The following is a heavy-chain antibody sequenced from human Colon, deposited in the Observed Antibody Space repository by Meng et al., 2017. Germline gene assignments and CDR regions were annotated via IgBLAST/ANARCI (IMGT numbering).Heavy chain of an antibody. CDR3: ARHSWLGIFY. V-gene: IGHV4-39*01. CDR1: GGSISSSSYY. J-gene: IGHJ4*02. D-gene: IGHD6-19*01. Sequence: LQLQESGPGLVKPSETLSLTCTVSGGSISSSSYYGGWIRQPPGKGLEWIGSIYYSGSTYYNPSLKSRVTISVDTSKNQFSLKQSSVTAADTAVDYCARHSWLGIFYWGQGTLVTVSS. CDR2: IYYSGST.